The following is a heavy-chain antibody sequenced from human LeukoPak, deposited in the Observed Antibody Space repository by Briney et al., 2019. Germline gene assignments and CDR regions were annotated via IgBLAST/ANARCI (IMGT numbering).Heavy chain of an antibody. J-gene: IGHJ4*02. CDR1: GGSISSGSYF. CDR3: AGGLSGSYWYYFDY. V-gene: IGHV4-61*01. Sequence: HSETLSLTCTVSGGSISSGSYFWAWVRQPTGKGVERIGYIHYIGSTNYHPSLMGRVTISVDTSRKQFSLTLISVTAADTAVYFCAGGLSGSYWYYFDYWGQGTLVTVSS. D-gene: IGHD1-26*01. CDR2: IHYIGST.